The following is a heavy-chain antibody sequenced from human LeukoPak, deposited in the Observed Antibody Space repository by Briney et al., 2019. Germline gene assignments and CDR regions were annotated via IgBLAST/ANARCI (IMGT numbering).Heavy chain of an antibody. Sequence: PGRSLRLSCAASGFTFSSYAMHWVRQAPGKGLEWVAVISYDGSNKYYADSVKGRFTISRDNSKNTLYLQMNSLRAEDTAVYYCARDARYYDSSGSLDYWGQGTLVTVPS. V-gene: IGHV3-30-3*01. J-gene: IGHJ4*02. CDR3: ARDARYYDSSGSLDY. D-gene: IGHD3-22*01. CDR1: GFTFSSYA. CDR2: ISYDGSNK.